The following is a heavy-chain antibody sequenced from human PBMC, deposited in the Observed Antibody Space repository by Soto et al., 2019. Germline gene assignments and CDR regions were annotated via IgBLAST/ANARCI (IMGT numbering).Heavy chain of an antibody. J-gene: IGHJ4*02. V-gene: IGHV3-21*01. CDR3: TRDPSGRGSDLDY. Sequence: GGSLRFSCAASGFTFSTYTMNWVRQAPGKGLEWVSSISSSSSYIYYADSVKGRFTISRDNAKNSLFLQMNSLRAEDTAVYYCTRDPSGRGSDLDYWGQGTLVTVSS. CDR2: ISSSSSYI. CDR1: GFTFSTYT. D-gene: IGHD3-10*01.